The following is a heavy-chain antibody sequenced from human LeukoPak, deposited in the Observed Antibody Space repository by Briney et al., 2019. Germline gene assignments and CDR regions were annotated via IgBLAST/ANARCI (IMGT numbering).Heavy chain of an antibody. J-gene: IGHJ4*02. V-gene: IGHV1-46*01. CDR1: GYTFTSYH. CDR3: ARARVMATIRPYFDY. D-gene: IGHD5-12*01. Sequence: VASVKAPCTASGYTFTSYHMHWVRKAPGPGLELMGLINPSGGGTSYAQKSQGRVTMTSDTSTSTVYMELSSLRSEDTAVYYCARARVMATIRPYFDYWGQGTLVIVS. CDR2: INPSGGGT.